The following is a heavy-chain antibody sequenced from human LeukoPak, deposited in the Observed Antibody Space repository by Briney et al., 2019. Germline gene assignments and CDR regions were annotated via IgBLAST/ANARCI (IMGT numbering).Heavy chain of an antibody. CDR2: INPSSGST. D-gene: IGHD4-11*01. Sequence: GASVKVSCKASGYTFTSYFMHWVRQAPGQGLEWMGRINPSSGSTSYAQKFQGRVTMTRDTSTSTVYMDLSSLRSEDTAVYYCARDRNANDYWGQGTLVTVSS. CDR3: ARDRNANDY. J-gene: IGHJ4*02. CDR1: GYTFTSYF. V-gene: IGHV1-46*01.